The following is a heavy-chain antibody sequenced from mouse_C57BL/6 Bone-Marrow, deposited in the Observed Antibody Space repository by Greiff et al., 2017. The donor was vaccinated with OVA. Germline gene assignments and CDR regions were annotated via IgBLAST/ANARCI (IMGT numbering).Heavy chain of an antibody. CDR3: ARASSMDY. CDR1: GFTFSDFY. D-gene: IGHD1-1*01. CDR2: SRNKANDYTT. Sequence: EVHLVESGGGLVQSGRSLRLSCATSGFTFSDFYMEWVRQAPGKGLEWIAASRNKANDYTTEYSASVKGRFIVSRDTSQSILYLQMNALRAEDTAIYYCARASSMDYWGQGTSVTVSS. J-gene: IGHJ4*01. V-gene: IGHV7-1*01.